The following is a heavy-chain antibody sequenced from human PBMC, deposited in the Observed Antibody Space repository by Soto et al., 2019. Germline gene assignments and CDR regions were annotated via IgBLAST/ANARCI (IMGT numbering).Heavy chain of an antibody. Sequence: QVQLVESGGGVVQPGRSPRLSCAASGFTFSSYGMHWVRQAPGKGLEWVAVISYDGSNKYYADSVKGRFTISRDNSKNTLYLQMNSLRAEDTAVYYCAKGSSGWSRWGQGTLVTVSS. CDR3: AKGSSGWSR. V-gene: IGHV3-30*18. CDR2: ISYDGSNK. J-gene: IGHJ4*02. D-gene: IGHD6-19*01. CDR1: GFTFSSYG.